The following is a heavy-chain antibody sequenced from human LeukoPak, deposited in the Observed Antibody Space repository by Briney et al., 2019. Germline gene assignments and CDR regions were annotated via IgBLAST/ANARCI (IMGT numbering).Heavy chain of an antibody. CDR3: ARGSYDILTGRQNNWFDP. CDR2: IYYSGST. CDR1: GGSISSYY. V-gene: IGHV4-59*12. D-gene: IGHD3-9*01. Sequence: PSETLSLTCTVSGGSISSYYWSWIRQPPGKGLEWIGYIYYSGSTNYNPSLKSRVTMSVDTSKNQFSLKLSSVTAADTAVYYCARGSYDILTGRQNNWFDPWGQGTLVTVSS. J-gene: IGHJ5*02.